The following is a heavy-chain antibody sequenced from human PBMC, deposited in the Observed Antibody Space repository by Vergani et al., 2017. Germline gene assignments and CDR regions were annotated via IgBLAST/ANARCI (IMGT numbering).Heavy chain of an antibody. D-gene: IGHD3-22*01. V-gene: IGHV3-30-3*01. Sequence: QVQLVESGGGVVQPGRSLRLSCAASGFTFSSYAMHWVRQAPGKGLEWVAVISYDGINKYYADSVKGRFTISRDNSKNTLYLQMNSLRAEDTAVYYCARVDDSSGYYPYYFDYWGQGTLVTVSS. CDR1: GFTFSSYA. J-gene: IGHJ4*02. CDR2: ISYDGINK. CDR3: ARVDDSSGYYPYYFDY.